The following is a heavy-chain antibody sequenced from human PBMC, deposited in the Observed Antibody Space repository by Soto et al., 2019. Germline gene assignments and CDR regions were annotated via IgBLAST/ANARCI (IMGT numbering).Heavy chain of an antibody. V-gene: IGHV4-34*01. J-gene: IGHJ5*02. CDR3: ARGPSSKGSSWHEVRWCEH. Sequence: SETLSLTCAVYGGSFSGYYWSWIRQPPGKGLEWIGEINPSGSTNYNPSLKSRVTISVDTSKNQFSLKLSSVTAADTAVYYCARGPSSKGSSWHEVRWCEHWGQGTIVIVSS. CDR1: GGSFSGYY. D-gene: IGHD6-13*01. CDR2: INPSGST.